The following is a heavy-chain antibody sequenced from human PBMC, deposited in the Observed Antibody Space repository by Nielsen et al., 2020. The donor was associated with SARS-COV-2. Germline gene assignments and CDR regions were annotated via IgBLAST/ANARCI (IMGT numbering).Heavy chain of an antibody. J-gene: IGHJ6*02. D-gene: IGHD6-19*01. Sequence: GESLKISCAASGFTFGDAWMTWVRQAPGKGLEWVAVISYDGSNKYYADSVKGRFTISRDNSMNTLYLQMNSLRAEDTAVYYCAKDPPSSGWYYYYYYYGMDVWGQGTTVTVSS. CDR2: ISYDGSNK. CDR1: GFTFGDAW. CDR3: AKDPPSSGWYYYYYYYGMDV. V-gene: IGHV3-30*18.